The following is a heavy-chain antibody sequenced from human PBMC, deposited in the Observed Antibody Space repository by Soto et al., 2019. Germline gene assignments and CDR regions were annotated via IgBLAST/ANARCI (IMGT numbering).Heavy chain of an antibody. J-gene: IGHJ6*02. Sequence: GASVKVSCKASGYTFTSYGISWVRQAPGQGLEWMGRISAYNGNTNYAQKLQGRVTMTTDTSTSTAYMELRSLRSDDTAVYYCARRSVPAASRAVYYYYGMDVWGQGTTVTVSS. CDR1: GYTFTSYG. CDR3: ARRSVPAASRAVYYYYGMDV. CDR2: ISAYNGNT. D-gene: IGHD2-2*01. V-gene: IGHV1-18*01.